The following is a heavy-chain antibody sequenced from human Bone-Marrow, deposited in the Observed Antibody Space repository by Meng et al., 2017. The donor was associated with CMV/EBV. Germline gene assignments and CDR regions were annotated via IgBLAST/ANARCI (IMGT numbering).Heavy chain of an antibody. CDR1: GFTFTSYA. CDR2: IRSKAYGGTT. Sequence: GESLKISCAASGFTFTSYAMSWVRQAPGKGLEWVGFIRSKAYGGTTEYAASVKGRFTISRDDSKSIAYLQMNSLKTEDTAVYYCTRVVGDEGDFWSGYYYYYYGMDVWGQGTTVTDSS. V-gene: IGHV3-49*04. D-gene: IGHD3-3*01. CDR3: TRVVGDEGDFWSGYYYYYYGMDV. J-gene: IGHJ6*02.